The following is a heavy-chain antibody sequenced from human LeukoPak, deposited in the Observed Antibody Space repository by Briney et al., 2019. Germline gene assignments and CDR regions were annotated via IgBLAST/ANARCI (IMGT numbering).Heavy chain of an antibody. V-gene: IGHV3-21*01. CDR1: GFTLRSYD. D-gene: IGHD5-24*01. J-gene: IGHJ3*02. Sequence: PGGSLRLSCAASGFTLRSYDMSWVRQAPGKGLEWVSSISSSSYIYYADSVKGRFTISRDNAKNSLYLQMNSLRAEDTAVYYCARVGRWLQLAAAFDIWGQGTMVTVSS. CDR3: ARVGRWLQLAAAFDI. CDR2: ISSSSYI.